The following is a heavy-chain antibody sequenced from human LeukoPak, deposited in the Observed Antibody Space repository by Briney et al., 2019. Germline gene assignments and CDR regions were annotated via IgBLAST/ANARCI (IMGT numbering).Heavy chain of an antibody. V-gene: IGHV3-49*04. CDR3: TRHGGFGFYDL. CDR1: GFIFGDFA. J-gene: IGHJ5*02. CDR2: IRSNTYSGTT. Sequence: GGSLRLSCTVSGFIFGDFAFSWARQAPGKGLEWVGFIRSNTYSGTTAYAAYVRGRFTISRDDSKRIAYLKMDSLKTADTAVYYCTRHGGFGFYDLCGQGTLVTVSS. D-gene: IGHD2/OR15-2a*01.